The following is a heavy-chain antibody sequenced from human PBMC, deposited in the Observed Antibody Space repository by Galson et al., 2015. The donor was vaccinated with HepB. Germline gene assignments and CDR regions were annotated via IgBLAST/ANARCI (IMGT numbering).Heavy chain of an antibody. CDR2: IFSAGSK. D-gene: IGHD1-1*01. V-gene: IGHV3-66*01. J-gene: IGHJ4*02. Sequence: SLRLSCAASGLAVSSHYMTWVRQAPGKGLEWVSVIFSAGSKYYADSVRGRFTISRDNSKNTLYLQMNSLRPEDTAVYYCATDSETGTAYFDYWGQGTLVTVSS. CDR3: ATDSETGTAYFDY. CDR1: GLAVSSHY.